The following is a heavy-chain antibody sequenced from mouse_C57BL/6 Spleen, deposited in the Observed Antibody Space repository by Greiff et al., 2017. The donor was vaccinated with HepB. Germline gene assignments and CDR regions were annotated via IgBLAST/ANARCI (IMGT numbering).Heavy chain of an antibody. V-gene: IGHV1-52*01. D-gene: IGHD1-1*01. CDR3: ARYGSRHYYAMDY. Sequence: QVHVKQPGAELVRPGSSVKLSCKASGYTFTSYWMHWVKQRPIQGLEWIGNIDPSDSETHYNQKFKDKATLTVDKSSSTAYMQLSSLTSEDSAVYYCARYGSRHYYAMDYWGQGTSVTVSS. J-gene: IGHJ4*01. CDR1: GYTFTSYW. CDR2: IDPSDSET.